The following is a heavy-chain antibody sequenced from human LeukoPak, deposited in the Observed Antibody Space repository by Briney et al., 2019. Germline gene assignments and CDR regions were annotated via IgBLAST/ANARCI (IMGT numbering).Heavy chain of an antibody. CDR2: INHSGST. CDR1: GGSFSGYC. D-gene: IGHD2-2*01. J-gene: IGHJ4*02. CDR3: ARDRVPAAHRYFDY. V-gene: IGHV4-34*01. Sequence: SETLSLTCAVYGGSFSGYCWSWIRQPPGKGLEWIGEINHSGSTNYNPSLKSRVTISVDTSKNQFSLKLSSVTAADTAVYYCARDRVPAAHRYFDYWGQGTLVTVSS.